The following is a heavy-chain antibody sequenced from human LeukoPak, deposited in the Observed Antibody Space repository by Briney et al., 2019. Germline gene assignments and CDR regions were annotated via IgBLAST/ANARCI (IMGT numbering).Heavy chain of an antibody. Sequence: SGGSLRLSCAASGFTFSDYAMHWVRQAPGKGLEWVAVLSYGGTNKYYADSVKGRFTISRDNSKNTMFLQMNSLRAEDTAVYHCARDRSGYANDAFDFWGQGTMVAVSS. D-gene: IGHD3-3*01. CDR1: GFTFSDYA. CDR2: LSYGGTNK. CDR3: ARDRSGYANDAFDF. J-gene: IGHJ3*01. V-gene: IGHV3-30-3*01.